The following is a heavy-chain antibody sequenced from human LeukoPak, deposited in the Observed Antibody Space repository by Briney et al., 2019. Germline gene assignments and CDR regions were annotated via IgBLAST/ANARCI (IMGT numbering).Heavy chain of an antibody. J-gene: IGHJ4*02. CDR2: ISGNGVTT. D-gene: IGHD1-7*01. V-gene: IGHV3-23*01. CDR3: AKDERNWNYNLASQTYD. CDR1: GFTFSKCA. Sequence: GGSLRLSCAASGFTFSKCAMSWVRQVPGKGLEWVSAISGNGVTTYSPDSVKGRFTISRDNSKNTLYLQMNSLRAEDTAVYYCAKDERNWNYNLASQTYDWGQGTLVTVSS.